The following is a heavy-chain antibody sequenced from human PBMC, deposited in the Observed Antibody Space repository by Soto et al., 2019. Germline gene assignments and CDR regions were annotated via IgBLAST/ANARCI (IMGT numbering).Heavy chain of an antibody. V-gene: IGHV4-31*03. CDR3: ARVQTIFGIITVFDY. D-gene: IGHD3-3*01. Sequence: QVQLQESGPGLVKPSQTLSLTCTVSGGSINSAGYYWSWLRQHPGQGLGWIGNIYYTGSTNYNPSLKSRVVMSIDTSKNHFSLNLTSVTAADTAVYYCARVQTIFGIITVFDYWGQGTLVTVSS. J-gene: IGHJ4*02. CDR1: GGSINSAGYY. CDR2: IYYTGST.